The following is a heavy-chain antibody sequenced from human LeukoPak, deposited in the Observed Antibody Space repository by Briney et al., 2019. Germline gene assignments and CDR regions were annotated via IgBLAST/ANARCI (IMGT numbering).Heavy chain of an antibody. Sequence: PSETLSLTCAVYGGSFSGYYWSWIRQPPGKGLEWIGEINHSGSTNYNPSLKSRVTISVDTSKNQFSLKLSSVTAADTAVYYCARHVFIAGGQWLVRKRQRWFDYWGQGTLVTVSS. J-gene: IGHJ4*02. V-gene: IGHV4-34*01. CDR2: INHSGST. CDR1: GGSFSGYY. CDR3: ARHVFIAGGQWLVRKRQRWFDY. D-gene: IGHD6-19*01.